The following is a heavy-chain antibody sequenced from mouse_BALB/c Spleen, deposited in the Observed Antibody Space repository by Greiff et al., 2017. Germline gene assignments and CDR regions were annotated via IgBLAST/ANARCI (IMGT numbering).Heavy chain of an antibody. V-gene: IGHV5-9-3*01. D-gene: IGHD2-3*01. CDR3: ARGLLRGYYCDY. CDR2: ISSGGSYT. Sequence: DVKLQESGGGLVKPGGSLKLSCAASGFTFSSYAMSWVRQTPEKRLEWVATISSGGSYTYYPDSVKGRFTISRDNAKNTLYLQMSSLRSEDTAMYYCARGLLRGYYCDYWGQGTTLTVSS. J-gene: IGHJ2*01. CDR1: GFTFSSYA.